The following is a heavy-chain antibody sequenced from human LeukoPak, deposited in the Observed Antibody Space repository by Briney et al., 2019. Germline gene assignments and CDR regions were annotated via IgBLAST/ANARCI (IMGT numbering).Heavy chain of an antibody. CDR2: ISSDYKTI. J-gene: IGHJ2*01. Sequence: RPGGSLRLSCAASGFIVSDYYMSWIRQAPGKGLEWVSYISSDYKTIYYADSVKGRFTISRDNTKNSLDLQMTSLSSEDTAVYYCAKDSPHLMNTVVVSRRYFDLWGRGTLVIVSS. V-gene: IGHV3-11*04. CDR1: GFIVSDYY. CDR3: AKDSPHLMNTVVVSRRYFDL. D-gene: IGHD4-23*01.